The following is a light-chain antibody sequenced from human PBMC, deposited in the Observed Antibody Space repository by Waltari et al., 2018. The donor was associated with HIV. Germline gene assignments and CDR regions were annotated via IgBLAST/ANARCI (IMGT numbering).Light chain of an antibody. V-gene: IGKV1-NL1*01. CDR3: QQYYNIPRT. CDR2: DAS. Sequence: DIQMTQSPSSLSASVGDRVTITCRASQVISNSLAWYQQKPGKAPKLLIFDASRLESGVTSIFSGSGGGADFTLTITTLQAEDFATYFCQQYYNIPRTFGQVTEVEV. CDR1: QVISNS. J-gene: IGKJ2*01.